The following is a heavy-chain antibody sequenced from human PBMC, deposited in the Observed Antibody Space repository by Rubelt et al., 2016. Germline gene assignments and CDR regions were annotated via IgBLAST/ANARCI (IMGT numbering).Heavy chain of an antibody. Sequence: GKGLEWVANIKQDGSDKYYVDSVKGRFTISRDNAKNSLYLQMNSLRAEDTAVYYCARDPITIFGVVIRYYYGMDVWGQGTTVTVSS. V-gene: IGHV3-7*03. D-gene: IGHD3-3*01. CDR3: ARDPITIFGVVIRYYYGMDV. CDR2: IKQDGSDK. J-gene: IGHJ6*02.